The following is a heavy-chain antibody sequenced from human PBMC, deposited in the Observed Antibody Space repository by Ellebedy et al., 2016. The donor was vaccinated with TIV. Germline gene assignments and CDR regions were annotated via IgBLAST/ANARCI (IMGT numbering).Heavy chain of an antibody. J-gene: IGHJ3*02. V-gene: IGHV3-7*01. Sequence: GGSLRLSCAAPGFTFSSYWMSWVRQTPGKGLEWVANINQDGSEKYYVDSVRGRFTISRDNAKNSLYLQMNGLGVEDTAVYFCARDMAWGNERVIDAFDIWGHGTLVTVSS. CDR2: INQDGSEK. CDR1: GFTFSSYW. D-gene: IGHD7-27*01. CDR3: ARDMAWGNERVIDAFDI.